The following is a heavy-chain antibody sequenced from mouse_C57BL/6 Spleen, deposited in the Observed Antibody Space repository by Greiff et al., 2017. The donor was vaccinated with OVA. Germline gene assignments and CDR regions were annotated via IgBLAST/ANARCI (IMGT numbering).Heavy chain of an antibody. V-gene: IGHV6-3*01. D-gene: IGHD2-10*01. CDR3: TAYYGGFAY. Sequence: EVKLQESGGGLVQPGGSMKLSCVASGFTFSNYWMNWVRQSPEKGLEWVAQIRLKSDNYATHYAESVKGRFTISRDDSKSSVYLQMNNLRAEDTGIYYCTAYYGGFAYWGQGTLVTISA. J-gene: IGHJ3*01. CDR1: GFTFSNYW. CDR2: IRLKSDNYAT.